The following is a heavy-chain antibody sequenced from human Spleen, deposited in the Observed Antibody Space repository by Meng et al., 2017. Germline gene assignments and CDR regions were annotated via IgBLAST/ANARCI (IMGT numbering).Heavy chain of an antibody. CDR2: IGTEGDT. Sequence: GGSLRLSCAASGFTFRNYDIHWVRQVTGKGLEWVSGIGTEGDTYYQDSVKGRFTISRENAESCSFLQMNSLRAGDTAVYFCTRARGVDMTRGIIGTFEIWGQGTVVTVSS. D-gene: IGHD3-10*01. CDR1: GFTFRNYD. J-gene: IGHJ3*02. CDR3: TRARGVDMTRGIIGTFEI. V-gene: IGHV3-13*01.